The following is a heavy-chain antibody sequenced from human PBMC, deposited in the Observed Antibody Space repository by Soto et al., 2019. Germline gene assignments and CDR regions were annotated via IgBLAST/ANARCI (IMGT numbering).Heavy chain of an antibody. CDR3: ARDPYYYDNSGYYPKDY. CDR1: GFTFSNYN. CDR2: ISSDGSSI. Sequence: GSLRLSCAASGFTFSNYNMNWVRQAPGEGLEWVSFISSDGSSIRYADSVKGRFTISRDNAKNSLYLQMNSLRDEDTAVYYCARDPYYYDNSGYYPKDYWGQGTLVTVSS. J-gene: IGHJ4*02. D-gene: IGHD3-22*01. V-gene: IGHV3-48*02.